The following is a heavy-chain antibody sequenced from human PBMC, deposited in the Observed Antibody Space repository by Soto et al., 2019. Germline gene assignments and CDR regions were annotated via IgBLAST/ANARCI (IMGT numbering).Heavy chain of an antibody. J-gene: IGHJ5*01. Sequence: QVQLVESGGGVVQPGRSLRLSCAASGFTFSSYPIHWVRQAPGKGLEWVGSISYDGTSEDFADSLRGRFTLSRDNSKNMLWLHMNSLRSEDTAVYYCLRDYSGWFDFWGQGTLVTVSS. V-gene: IGHV3-30-3*01. CDR3: LRDYSGWFDF. CDR2: ISYDGTSE. D-gene: IGHD3-10*01. CDR1: GFTFSSYP.